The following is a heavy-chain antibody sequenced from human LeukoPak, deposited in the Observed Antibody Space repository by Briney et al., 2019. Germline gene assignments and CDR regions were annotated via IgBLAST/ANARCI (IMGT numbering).Heavy chain of an antibody. CDR2: ISISGYST. V-gene: IGHV3-11*04. J-gene: IGHJ5*02. CDR3: ARRYDFWSGYYGWFDP. Sequence: GGSLRLSCAASGFTFNNYYMSWIRRAPGKGLEWISYISISGYSTYYADSVKGRFTISRDNAKNSLYLQTNNLRPGDTAFYYCARRYDFWSGYYGWFDPWGQGTLVTVSS. D-gene: IGHD3-3*01. CDR1: GFTFNNYY.